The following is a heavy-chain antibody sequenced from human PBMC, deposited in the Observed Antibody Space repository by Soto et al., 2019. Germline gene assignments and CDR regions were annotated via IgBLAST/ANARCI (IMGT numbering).Heavy chain of an antibody. CDR2: IWYDGSNK. D-gene: IGHD2-2*01. V-gene: IGHV3-33*01. J-gene: IGHJ4*02. CDR3: ARDRGVVPAAIYY. Sequence: GGSLRLSCAASGFTFSSYGMHWVRQAPGKGLEWVAVIWYDGSNKYYADSVKGRFTISRDNSKNTLYLQMNSLRAEDTAVYYCARDRGVVPAAIYYWGQGTLVTVSS. CDR1: GFTFSSYG.